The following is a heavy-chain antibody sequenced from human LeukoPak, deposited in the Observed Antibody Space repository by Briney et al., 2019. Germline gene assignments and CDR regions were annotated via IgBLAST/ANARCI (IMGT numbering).Heavy chain of an antibody. V-gene: IGHV1-8*01. CDR3: ARGRKVRGVIGNWFDP. Sequence: ASVKVSCKASGYTFTSYDINWVRQATGQGLEWMGWMNPNSGNTGYAQKFQGRVTMTRNTSISTAYMELSSLRSEDTAVYYCARGRKVRGVIGNWFDPWGQGTLSPSPQ. D-gene: IGHD3-10*01. CDR1: GYTFTSYD. CDR2: MNPNSGNT. J-gene: IGHJ5*02.